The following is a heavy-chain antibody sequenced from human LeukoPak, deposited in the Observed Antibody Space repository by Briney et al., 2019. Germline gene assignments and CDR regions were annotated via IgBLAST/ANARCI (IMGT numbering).Heavy chain of an antibody. Sequence: SVKVSCKASGGTFSSYAISWVRQAPGQGLEWMGGIIPIFGTANYAQKFQGRVTITADESTSTAYMELSSLRSEDTAVYYCASSSWSYYTPYFDYWGQGTRVTVSS. CDR2: IIPIFGTA. J-gene: IGHJ4*02. D-gene: IGHD3-10*01. V-gene: IGHV1-69*13. CDR3: ASSSWSYYTPYFDY. CDR1: GGTFSSYA.